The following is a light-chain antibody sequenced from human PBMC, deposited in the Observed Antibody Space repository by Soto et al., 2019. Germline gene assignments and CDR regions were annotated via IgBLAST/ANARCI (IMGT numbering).Light chain of an antibody. Sequence: EIVLTQSPGTLASSPGERATLSCRASQRIDNRYFAWYQHKPGQAPRILSYATSSRATGIPDRFGVSGSGTDFTLTINRLEPEDFAVYYCQQYLAASWTFGQGHKVDIK. CDR1: QRIDNRY. CDR3: QQYLAASWT. CDR2: ATS. J-gene: IGKJ1*01. V-gene: IGKV3-20*01.